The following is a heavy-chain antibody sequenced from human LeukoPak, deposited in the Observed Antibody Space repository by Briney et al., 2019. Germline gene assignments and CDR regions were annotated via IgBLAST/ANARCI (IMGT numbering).Heavy chain of an antibody. CDR2: IIPIFGTA. D-gene: IGHD3-22*01. V-gene: IGHV1-69*05. CDR3: AREYYYDSSGYTSYYFDY. Sequence: SVKVSCKASGGTFISYAISWVRQAPGQGLEWMGGIIPIFGTANYAQKFQGRVTITTDESTSTAYMELSSLRSEDTAVYYCAREYYYDSSGYTSYYFDYWGQGTLVTVSS. CDR1: GGTFISYA. J-gene: IGHJ4*02.